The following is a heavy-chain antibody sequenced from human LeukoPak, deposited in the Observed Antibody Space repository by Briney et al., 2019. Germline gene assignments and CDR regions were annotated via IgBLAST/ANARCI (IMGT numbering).Heavy chain of an antibody. CDR2: VSGYNGNT. J-gene: IGHJ6*02. CDR1: GYTFITYG. D-gene: IGHD3-10*01. Sequence: ASVKVSCKASGYTFITYGISWVRQAPGQGLEWMGWVSGYNGNTNYAQMLQSRVTMTTDTSTSTAYMDLRSLRSDVTAVYYCARDSYYYGSGNGLDVWGQGTTVTVSS. CDR3: ARDSYYYGSGNGLDV. V-gene: IGHV1-18*01.